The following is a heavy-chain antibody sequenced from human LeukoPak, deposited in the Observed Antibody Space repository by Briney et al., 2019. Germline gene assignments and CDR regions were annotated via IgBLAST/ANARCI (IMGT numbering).Heavy chain of an antibody. CDR1: ANTFTDFY. CDR3: ARDQAAITTPLDWSFAL. D-gene: IGHD2-15*01. Sequence: GASVKVSCKASANTFTDFYMHWVRQAPGQGLEWMGIFNPAGGRTGYAQKFQGRVTITRDTSTNTLYMELSSPRSEDTAVYYCARDQAAITTPLDWSFALWGRGTLVTVSS. CDR2: FNPAGGRT. J-gene: IGHJ2*01. V-gene: IGHV1-46*01.